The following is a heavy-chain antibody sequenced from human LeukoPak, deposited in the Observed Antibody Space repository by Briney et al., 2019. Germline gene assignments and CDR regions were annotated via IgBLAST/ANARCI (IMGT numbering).Heavy chain of an antibody. CDR2: ISAYNGNT. J-gene: IGHJ3*02. CDR1: GYTFTSYG. D-gene: IGHD3-22*01. V-gene: IGHV1-18*01. Sequence: RASVKVSCKASGYTFTSYGISWVRQAPGQGLEWMGWISAYNGNTNYAQKLQGRVTMTTDTSTSTAYMELRSLRSDDTAVYYCARSKALVYYYDSSDNAFDIWGQGTMVTVSS. CDR3: ARSKALVYYYDSSDNAFDI.